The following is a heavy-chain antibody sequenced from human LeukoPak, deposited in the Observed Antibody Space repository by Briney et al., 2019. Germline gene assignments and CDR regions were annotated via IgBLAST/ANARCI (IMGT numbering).Heavy chain of an antibody. D-gene: IGHD3-10*01. Sequence: ASVKVSRKASGYTFTSYGLSWVRQAPGQGLEWMGWISAYNGNTNYAQKLQGRVTMTTDTSTSTAYMELRSLRSDDTAVYYCARGGTMVRGVIITPYFDYWGQGTLVTVSS. J-gene: IGHJ4*02. CDR2: ISAYNGNT. CDR3: ARGGTMVRGVIITPYFDY. CDR1: GYTFTSYG. V-gene: IGHV1-18*01.